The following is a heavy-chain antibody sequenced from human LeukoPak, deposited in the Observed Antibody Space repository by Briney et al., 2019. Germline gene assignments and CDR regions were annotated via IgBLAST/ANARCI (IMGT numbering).Heavy chain of an antibody. CDR1: GFTFSSYW. CDR2: INSDGSST. J-gene: IGHJ6*04. Sequence: GGSLRLSCAASGFTFSSYWMHWVRQAPGKGLVWVSRINSDGSSTSYADSVKGRFTMSRDNGKNLVFLQMEGLRDEDTAIYYCARVQGECNATTCLLRNVDVWGKGTTVSVSS. CDR3: ARVQGECNATTCLLRNVDV. V-gene: IGHV3-74*01. D-gene: IGHD2-2*01.